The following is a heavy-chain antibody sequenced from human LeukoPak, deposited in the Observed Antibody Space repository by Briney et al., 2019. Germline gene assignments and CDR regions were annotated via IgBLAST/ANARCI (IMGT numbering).Heavy chain of an antibody. CDR1: GLIVSGHY. D-gene: IGHD3-22*01. V-gene: IGHV3-53*01. J-gene: IGHJ4*02. Sequence: GGPLRLSCAASGLIVSGHYMSWVRQAPGKGLEWVSVMYDDGSAYYVDSVKGRFTTSRDNSKNTLYLEMNTLRAEDTAVYYCATSVITTTPVYFDYWGQGSLVTVSS. CDR3: ATSVITTTPVYFDY. CDR2: MYDDGSA.